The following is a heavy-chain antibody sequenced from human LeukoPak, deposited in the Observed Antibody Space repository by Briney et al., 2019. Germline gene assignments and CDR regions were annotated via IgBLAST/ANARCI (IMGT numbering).Heavy chain of an antibody. CDR2: IYYIGTT. Sequence: SETLSLTCTVSGGSIRSGSYYWGWIRQPPGKGLEWMGGIYYIGTTYYNPPPKSRAPISVHTSKNQFSLKLSSVTAADTAVYYCARFFSSSIPFDYWGQGTLVTVSS. CDR1: GGSIRSGSYY. D-gene: IGHD6-6*01. J-gene: IGHJ4*02. CDR3: ARFFSSSIPFDY. V-gene: IGHV4-39*01.